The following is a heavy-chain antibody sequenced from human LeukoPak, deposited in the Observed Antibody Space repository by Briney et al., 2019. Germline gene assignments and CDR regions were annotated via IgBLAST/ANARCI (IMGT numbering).Heavy chain of an antibody. CDR2: IYTSGST. Sequence: SETLSLTCTVSGGSISSYYWSWIRQPPGKGLEWIGYIYTSGSTNYNPSLKSRVTISVDTSKNQFSLKLSSVTAADTAVYYCARFGIPGYYYYYMDVWGKGTTVTVSS. J-gene: IGHJ6*03. CDR1: GGSISSYY. V-gene: IGHV4-4*09. D-gene: IGHD2-21*01. CDR3: ARFGIPGYYYYYMDV.